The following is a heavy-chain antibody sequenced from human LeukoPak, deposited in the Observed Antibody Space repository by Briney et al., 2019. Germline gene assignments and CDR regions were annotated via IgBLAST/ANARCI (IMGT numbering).Heavy chain of an antibody. CDR3: ARATIPGYSSGWDFDY. CDR2: IYYSGST. V-gene: IGHV4-31*03. Sequence: SETLSLTCTVSGGSLSSGGYYWSWIRQHPGKGLEWIGYIYYSGSTYYNPSLKSRVTISVDTSKNQFSLKLSSVTAADTAVYYCARATIPGYSSGWDFDYWGQGTLVTVSS. J-gene: IGHJ4*02. CDR1: GGSLSSGGYY. D-gene: IGHD6-19*01.